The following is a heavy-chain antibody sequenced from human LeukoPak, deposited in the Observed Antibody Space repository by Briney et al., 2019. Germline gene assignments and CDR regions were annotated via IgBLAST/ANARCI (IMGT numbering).Heavy chain of an antibody. V-gene: IGHV3-21*01. J-gene: IGHJ6*03. CDR3: ARDPYSGSYSDYYYYYRDV. CDR1: AFSFSNYN. CDR2: ITSSGSYI. D-gene: IGHD1-26*01. Sequence: GGSLRLSCAASAFSFSNYNMNWVRQAPGKGLEWVSSITSSGSYIYYADSVKGRFTISRDNAKNSLYLQLNSLRAEDTAVYYRARDPYSGSYSDYYYYYRDVWGKGTTVTVSS.